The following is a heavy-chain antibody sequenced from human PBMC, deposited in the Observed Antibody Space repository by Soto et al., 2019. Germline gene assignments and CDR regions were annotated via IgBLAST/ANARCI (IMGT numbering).Heavy chain of an antibody. CDR3: ARHVSIYAWFDS. J-gene: IGHJ5*01. D-gene: IGHD2-21*01. CDR1: GGSISSYY. V-gene: IGHV4-59*08. Sequence: PSETLSLTCTVSGGSISSYYWSWIRQPPGKGLEWIGYIYYSGSTNYDPSLKSRVTISVDTSKNQFSLKLSSVTAADTAVYYCARHVSIYAWFDSWGQGTLVTVSS. CDR2: IYYSGST.